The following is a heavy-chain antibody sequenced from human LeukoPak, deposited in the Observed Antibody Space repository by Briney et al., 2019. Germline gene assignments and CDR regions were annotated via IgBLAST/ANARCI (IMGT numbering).Heavy chain of an antibody. Sequence: QTGGSLRLSCAASGFTFSSYGMHWVRQAPGKGLEWVAFIRYDGSNKYYADSVKGRFTISRDNSKNTLYLQMNSLRAEDTAVYYCARDAAYDFRNPYRYFQHWGQGTLVTVSS. D-gene: IGHD3-3*01. CDR1: GFTFSSYG. V-gene: IGHV3-30*02. CDR2: IRYDGSNK. CDR3: ARDAAYDFRNPYRYFQH. J-gene: IGHJ1*01.